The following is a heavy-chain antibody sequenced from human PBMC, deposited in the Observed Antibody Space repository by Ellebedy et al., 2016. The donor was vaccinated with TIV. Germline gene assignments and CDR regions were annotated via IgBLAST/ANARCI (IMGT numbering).Heavy chain of an antibody. CDR3: ARASPVLQYVDWQCRRHV. V-gene: IGHV1-2*02. CDR2: INPMTGGA. J-gene: IGHJ6*01. CDR1: GYTFTGYY. Sequence: ASVKVSCKASGYTFTGYYLHWVRQAPGQGLEWMGWINPMTGGATYAQKFQDRVTMTRESSSSTAYMEFSSLRSDDTAVYYWARASPVLQYVDWQCRRHVWGQGTAVLVSS. D-gene: IGHD3-9*01.